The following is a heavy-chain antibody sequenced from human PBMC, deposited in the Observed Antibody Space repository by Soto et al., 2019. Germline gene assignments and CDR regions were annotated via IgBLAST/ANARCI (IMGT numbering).Heavy chain of an antibody. CDR3: ASGGGYSYGWFDP. Sequence: ESGGGVVQPGRSLRLSCAASGFTFSSYAMHWVRQAPGKGLEWVAVISYDGSNKYYADSVKGRFTISRDNSKNTLYLQMNSLRAEDTAVYYCASGGGYSYGWFDPWGQGTLVTVSS. CDR1: GFTFSSYA. V-gene: IGHV3-30-3*01. J-gene: IGHJ5*02. D-gene: IGHD5-18*01. CDR2: ISYDGSNK.